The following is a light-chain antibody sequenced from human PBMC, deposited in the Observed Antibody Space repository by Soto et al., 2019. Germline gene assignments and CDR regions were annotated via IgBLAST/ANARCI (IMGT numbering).Light chain of an antibody. CDR2: EVN. Sequence: QSALTQPASVSGSPGQSITISCTGTSSDVGVYNYVSWYRQHPGKAPKLMIYEVNNRPSGVSNRFSGSKAGNTASLTISGLQAEDEADYYCSSYRSSSTGVFGGGTQLTVL. CDR1: SSDVGVYNY. V-gene: IGLV2-14*01. J-gene: IGLJ3*02. CDR3: SSYRSSSTGV.